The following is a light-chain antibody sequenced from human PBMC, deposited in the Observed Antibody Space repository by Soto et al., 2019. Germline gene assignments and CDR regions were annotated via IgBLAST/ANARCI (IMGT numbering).Light chain of an antibody. V-gene: IGKV1-5*01. CDR2: DAS. Sequence: DIQMTQSPSTPSASVGDRVTITCRAIRRISSWLAWYQQQPGKAPKLLVYDASTLQSGVPSRFSGNGSGTEFTLTISRLPPEDLETYFCQQYNGYPWTFGQGNRVGIK. J-gene: IGKJ1*01. CDR3: QQYNGYPWT. CDR1: RRISSW.